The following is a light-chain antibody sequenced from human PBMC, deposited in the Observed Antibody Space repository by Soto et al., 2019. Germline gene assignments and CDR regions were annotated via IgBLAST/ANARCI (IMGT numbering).Light chain of an antibody. Sequence: QYALTQPASVSGSPGQSINISCTGTSSDVGGYNYVSWYQHHPGKAPKLIIYDVSNRPSGVSNPFSGSKSGNTASLTISGLQHEDEADYYCSSYTTSNTRQIVFGTGTKLTVL. CDR2: DVS. J-gene: IGLJ1*01. CDR3: SSYTTSNTRQIV. CDR1: SSDVGGYNY. V-gene: IGLV2-14*03.